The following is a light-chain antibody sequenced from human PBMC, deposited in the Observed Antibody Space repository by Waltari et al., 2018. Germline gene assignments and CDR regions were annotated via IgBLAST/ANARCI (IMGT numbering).Light chain of an antibody. CDR3: CSYGGTYYV. V-gene: IGLV2-11*01. CDR2: DIT. CDR1: SSAVVGYHY. J-gene: IGLJ1*01. Sequence: QSALTHPRSVSGSPGQSGAISCTGTSSAVVGYHYVFLYQQHPGKPPKLIIYDITKRPSGVPDRFSGSKSGNTASLTISGLQAEDETDYYCCSYGGTYYVFGTGTKVTVL.